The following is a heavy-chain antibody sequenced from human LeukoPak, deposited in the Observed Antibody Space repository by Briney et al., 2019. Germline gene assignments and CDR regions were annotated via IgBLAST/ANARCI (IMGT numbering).Heavy chain of an antibody. V-gene: IGHV1-46*01. CDR1: GYTFTSYY. CDR2: INPRGGST. D-gene: IGHD2-2*01. Sequence: ASVKVSCKASGYTFTSYYMHWVRQAPGQGLEWMGIINPRGGSTSYAQKFQGRVTMTRDTSTSTVYMELSSLRSEDTAVYYCAREDIVVVPAATFDYWGQGTLVIVSS. J-gene: IGHJ4*02. CDR3: AREDIVVVPAATFDY.